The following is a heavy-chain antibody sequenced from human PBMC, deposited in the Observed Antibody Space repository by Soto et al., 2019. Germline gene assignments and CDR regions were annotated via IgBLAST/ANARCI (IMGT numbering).Heavy chain of an antibody. J-gene: IGHJ6*02. V-gene: IGHV1-18*01. CDR3: GRDLYQSVFYYGMDV. Sequence: GGSVKVSCKASGYTFTSYGISWVRQAPGQGLEWMGWISTYNGNTNYAQKLQGRVTMTTDTSTSTAYMELRSLRSDNTAVYYCGRDLYQSVFYYGMDVWGQGTTVTVSS. D-gene: IGHD2-2*01. CDR1: GYTFTSYG. CDR2: ISTYNGNT.